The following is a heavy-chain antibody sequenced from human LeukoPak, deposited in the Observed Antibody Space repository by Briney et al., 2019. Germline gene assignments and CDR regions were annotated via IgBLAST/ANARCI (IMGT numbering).Heavy chain of an antibody. CDR3: ARGPYDSTWLFDP. Sequence: SETLSLTCPVSGGSSSSYYWSWIRQPPGKGLEWIGYIYYSGSTNYNPSLKSRVTISVDTSKNQFSLKLSSVTAADTAVYYCARGPYDSTWLFDPWGQGTLVTVPS. J-gene: IGHJ5*02. D-gene: IGHD3-22*01. CDR2: IYYSGST. CDR1: GGSSSSYY. V-gene: IGHV4-59*01.